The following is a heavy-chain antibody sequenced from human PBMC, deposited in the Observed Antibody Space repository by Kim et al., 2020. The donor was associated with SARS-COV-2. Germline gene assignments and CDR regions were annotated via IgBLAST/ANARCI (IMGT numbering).Heavy chain of an antibody. CDR2: ISSSGSTI. J-gene: IGHJ2*01. D-gene: IGHD3-10*01. V-gene: IGHV3-11*04. CDR3: AREQSVLWFGELCRYFDL. CDR1: GFTFSDYY. Sequence: GGSLRLSCAASGFTFSDYYMSWIRQAPGKGLEWVSYISSSGSTIYYADSVKGQFTISRDNAKNSLYLQMNSLRAEDTAVYYCAREQSVLWFGELCRYFDLWSRGTLVTLSS.